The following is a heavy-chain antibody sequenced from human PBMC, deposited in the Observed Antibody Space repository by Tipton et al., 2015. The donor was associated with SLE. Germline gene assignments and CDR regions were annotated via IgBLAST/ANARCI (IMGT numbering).Heavy chain of an antibody. CDR2: ISYDGRDK. Sequence: RSLRLSCAGSRFTFSNYAMHWVRQAPGKGLEWVAVISYDGRDKHHADSVKGRFTISRDNSKNTLYLEMNSLRGDDTAVYFCARDGTWGPSDYSLQYYYYYGMDVWGQGTTVTVSS. CDR1: RFTFSNYA. D-gene: IGHD4-11*01. V-gene: IGHV3-30*01. J-gene: IGHJ6*02. CDR3: ARDGTWGPSDYSLQYYYYYGMDV.